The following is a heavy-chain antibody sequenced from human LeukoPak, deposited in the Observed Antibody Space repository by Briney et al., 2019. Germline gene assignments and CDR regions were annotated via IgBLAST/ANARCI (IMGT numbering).Heavy chain of an antibody. CDR3: ARDCGGDCYSSRYFDL. CDR1: GGSISSGDYY. V-gene: IGHV4-30-4*01. D-gene: IGHD2-21*02. CDR2: IYYSGST. Sequence: SETLSLTCTVSGGSISSGDYYWSWIRQPPGKGLEWIGYIYYSGSTYYNPSLKSRVTISVDTPKNQFSLKLSFVTAADTAVYYCARDCGGDCYSSRYFDLWGRGTLVTVSS. J-gene: IGHJ2*01.